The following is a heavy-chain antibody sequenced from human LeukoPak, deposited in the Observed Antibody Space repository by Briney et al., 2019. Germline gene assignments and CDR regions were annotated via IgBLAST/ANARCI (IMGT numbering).Heavy chain of an antibody. V-gene: IGHV1-2*02. J-gene: IGHJ4*02. CDR1: GYTFTDYY. Sequence: ASVKVSCKASGYTFTDYYIHWVRQAPGQGLEWMGWINPNYGNTRYVEEFQGRVTLTSDTPINTAYMELTRLTSDDTAIYYCARDDGYDQKNALDYWGQGTLVAVSS. CDR2: INPNYGNT. CDR3: ARDDGYDQKNALDY. D-gene: IGHD3-16*01.